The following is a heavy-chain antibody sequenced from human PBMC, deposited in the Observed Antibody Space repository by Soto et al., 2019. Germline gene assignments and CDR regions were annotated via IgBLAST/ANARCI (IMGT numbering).Heavy chain of an antibody. CDR1: GFTVSSNY. V-gene: IGHV3-66*01. CDR2: IYGGGRT. CDR3: CGPSTVTINWFFDL. Sequence: EVQLVESGGGLVQPGGSLRLSCAASGFTVSSNYMSWVRQAPGKGLEWVSIIYGGGRTNYADSVKGRFTVSRDKYKNTLYLQMNSLRAEDTAMYDCCGPSTVTINWFFDLWGRGTLVTVSS. J-gene: IGHJ2*01. D-gene: IGHD4-17*01.